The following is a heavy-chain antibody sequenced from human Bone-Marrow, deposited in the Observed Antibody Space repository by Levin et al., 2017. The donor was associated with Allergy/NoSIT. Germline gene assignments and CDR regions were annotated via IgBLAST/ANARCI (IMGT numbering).Heavy chain of an antibody. J-gene: IGHJ3*02. Sequence: GGSLRLSCAASGFTFSSYAMHWVRQAPGKGLEWVAVISYDGSNKYYADSVKGRFTISRDNSKNTLYLQMNSLRAEDTAVYYCARALGGNPPDAFDSWGQGTMVTVSS. CDR3: ARALGGNPPDAFDS. V-gene: IGHV3-30*04. CDR2: ISYDGSNK. D-gene: IGHD4-23*01. CDR1: GFTFSSYA.